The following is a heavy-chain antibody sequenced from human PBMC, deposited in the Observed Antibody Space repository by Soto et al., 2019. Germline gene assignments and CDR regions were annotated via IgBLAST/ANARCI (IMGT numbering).Heavy chain of an antibody. V-gene: IGHV4-59*01. CDR3: ARDFIALSVGNWFDP. Sequence: SETLSLTCTVSGGSISRYYWSWIRQPPGKGLEWIGYMYYSGSTNYNPSLRGRVTISVDTSKNQFSLKLSSVTAADTAVYYCARDFIALSVGNWFDPWGQGTLVTGSS. J-gene: IGHJ5*02. CDR2: MYYSGST. CDR1: GGSISRYY. D-gene: IGHD6-13*01.